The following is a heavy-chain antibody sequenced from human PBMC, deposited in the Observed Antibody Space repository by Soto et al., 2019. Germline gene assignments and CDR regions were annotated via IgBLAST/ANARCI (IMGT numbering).Heavy chain of an antibody. J-gene: IGHJ4*02. Sequence: GGSLRLSCAASGFTFSSYGMHWVRQAPGKGLEWVAVISYDGSNKYYADSVKGRFTISRDNSKNTLYLQMNSLRAEDTAVYYRAKGPLANRVRWYFDYWGQGTLVTVSS. CDR1: GFTFSSYG. D-gene: IGHD7-27*01. V-gene: IGHV3-30*18. CDR3: AKGPLANRVRWYFDY. CDR2: ISYDGSNK.